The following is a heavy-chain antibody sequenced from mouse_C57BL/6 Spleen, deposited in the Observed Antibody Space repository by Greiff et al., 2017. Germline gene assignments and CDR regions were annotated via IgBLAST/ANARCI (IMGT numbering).Heavy chain of an antibody. CDR3: ARSGDDYGSSSHGYFDV. J-gene: IGHJ1*03. CDR2: IHPNSGST. Sequence: QVQLQQPGAELVKPGASVKLSCKASGYTFTSYWMHWVKQRPGQGLEWIGMIHPNSGSTNYNEKFKSKATLTVDNSSSTAYMQRSSLTSEDSAVYYCARSGDDYGSSSHGYFDVWGTGTTVTVSS. V-gene: IGHV1-64*01. CDR1: GYTFTSYW. D-gene: IGHD1-1*01.